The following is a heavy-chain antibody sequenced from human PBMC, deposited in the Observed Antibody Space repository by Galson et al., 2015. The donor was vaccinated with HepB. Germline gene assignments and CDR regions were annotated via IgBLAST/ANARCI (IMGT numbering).Heavy chain of an antibody. CDR3: AMSGTGNADAFDI. Sequence: SVKVSCKASGYTFTSYGISWVRQAPGQGLEWMGWISAYNGNTNYAQKLQGRVTMTTDTFTSTAYMEPRSLRSDDTAVYYCAMSGTGNADAFDIWGQGTMVTVSS. D-gene: IGHD6-13*01. V-gene: IGHV1-18*04. CDR1: GYTFTSYG. J-gene: IGHJ3*02. CDR2: ISAYNGNT.